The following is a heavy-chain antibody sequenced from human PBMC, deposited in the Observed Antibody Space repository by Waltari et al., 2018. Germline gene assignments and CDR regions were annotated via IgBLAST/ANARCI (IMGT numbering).Heavy chain of an antibody. Sequence: GGLIQPGGSLRLSCGVSGFTFKNYWMTWVRQAPGKGLEWVANINQDGRDKNYVDSVEGRFTISRDNAQNSVYLQMNSLRAEDTAVYYCARDVPNGYFDYWGSGTLVTVSS. J-gene: IGHJ4*02. CDR3: ARDVPNGYFDY. CDR2: INQDGRDK. D-gene: IGHD1-1*01. CDR1: GFTFKNYW. V-gene: IGHV3-7*01.